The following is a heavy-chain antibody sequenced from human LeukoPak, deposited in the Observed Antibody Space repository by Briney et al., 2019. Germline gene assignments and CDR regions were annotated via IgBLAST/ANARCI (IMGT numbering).Heavy chain of an antibody. V-gene: IGHV4-39*07. J-gene: IGHJ4*02. CDR2: IYYSGST. Sequence: SETLSLTCTVSGGSISSSSYYWGWIRQPPGKGLEWIGSIYYSGSTYYNPSLKSRVTISVDTSKYQFSLKLSSVTAADTAVYYCARGRKSGYSYGPYFVWGQGTLVTVSS. D-gene: IGHD5-18*01. CDR3: ARGRKSGYSYGPYFV. CDR1: GGSISSSSYY.